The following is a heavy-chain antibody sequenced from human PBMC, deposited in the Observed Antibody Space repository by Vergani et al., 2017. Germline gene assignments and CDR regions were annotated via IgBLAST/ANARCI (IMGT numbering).Heavy chain of an antibody. V-gene: IGHV6-1*01. Sequence: QVQLQQSGPGLVKPSQTLSLTCAISGDSVSSNSAAWNWIRQSPSRGLEWLGRTYYRSKWYNDYAVSVKSRITINPDTSKNQFSLQLNSVTPEDTAVYYCARDRECSSTSCYTGHGAFDICGQGTMVTVSS. D-gene: IGHD2-2*02. CDR2: TYYRSKWYN. CDR3: ARDRECSSTSCYTGHGAFDI. J-gene: IGHJ3*02. CDR1: GDSVSSNSAA.